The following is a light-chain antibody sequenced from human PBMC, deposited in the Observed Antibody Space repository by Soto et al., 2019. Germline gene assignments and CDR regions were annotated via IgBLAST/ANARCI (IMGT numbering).Light chain of an antibody. Sequence: DIQMTQSPSSLSAPVGDRVTITCRTSQNINTCLNWYQQRPGKAPKLLIYGASSLQSGVPLRFSGSGSGTEFTLTISSLQPDDFATYYCQQYNSCPETFAKGSKLDIK. CDR1: QNINTC. J-gene: IGKJ1*01. CDR3: QQYNSCPET. CDR2: GAS. V-gene: IGKV1-5*01.